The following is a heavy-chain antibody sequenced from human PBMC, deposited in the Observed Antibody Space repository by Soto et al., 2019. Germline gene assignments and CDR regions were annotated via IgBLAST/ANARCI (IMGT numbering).Heavy chain of an antibody. CDR1: GYASSGYG. J-gene: IGHJ6*04. V-gene: IGHV1-18*01. CDR3: EIRTQFDGMAV. Sequence: ASVTLSWKAAGYASSGYGVSWVLLAPGKGLDWMGWISAYNGNTNYAQKLQGRITKTTDTSTSTAHIALRSLISAYTAGDFCEIRTQFDGMAVWGKGSTVTVS. D-gene: IGHD4-17*01. CDR2: ISAYNGNT.